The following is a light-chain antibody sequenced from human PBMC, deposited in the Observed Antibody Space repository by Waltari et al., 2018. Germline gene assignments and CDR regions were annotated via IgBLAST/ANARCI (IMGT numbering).Light chain of an antibody. CDR3: QQYNSWPPCV. J-gene: IGKJ2*01. CDR1: QSVGSG. CDR2: LTS. V-gene: IGKV3-15*01. Sequence: EIVMTPSPATLSVSPGDTATLSCRASQSVGSGLAWYQQKPGQAPRLLIYLTSTRATGIPARFSGSGFGTEFTLTISSLQSEDFAVYYCQQYNSWPPCVFGQGTKLEIK.